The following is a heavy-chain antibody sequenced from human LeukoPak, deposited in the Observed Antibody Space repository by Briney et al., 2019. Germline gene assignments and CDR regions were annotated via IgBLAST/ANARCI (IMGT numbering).Heavy chain of an antibody. D-gene: IGHD3-3*01. CDR2: ISSSSSYT. CDR3: ARTITIFGAYYFDY. Sequence: GGSLRLSCAASGFTFSDYCMSWIRQAPGKGLEWVSYISSSSSYTNYADSVKGRFTISRDNAKSSLYLQMNSLRAEDTAVYYCARTITIFGAYYFDYWGQGTLVTVSS. J-gene: IGHJ4*02. CDR1: GFTFSDYC. V-gene: IGHV3-11*06.